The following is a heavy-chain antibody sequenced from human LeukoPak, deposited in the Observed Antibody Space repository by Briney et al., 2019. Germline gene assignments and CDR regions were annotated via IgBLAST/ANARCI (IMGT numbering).Heavy chain of an antibody. J-gene: IGHJ4*02. CDR3: AKDLLGRGYSYGHTFFDY. CDR2: ISGSGGST. D-gene: IGHD5-18*01. Sequence: TGGSLRLSCAASGFTFSSYAMSWVRQAPGKGLEWVSAISGSGGSTYYADSVKGRFTISRDNSKNTLYLQMNSLRAEDTAVHYCAKDLLGRGYSYGHTFFDYWGQGTLVAVSS. CDR1: GFTFSSYA. V-gene: IGHV3-23*01.